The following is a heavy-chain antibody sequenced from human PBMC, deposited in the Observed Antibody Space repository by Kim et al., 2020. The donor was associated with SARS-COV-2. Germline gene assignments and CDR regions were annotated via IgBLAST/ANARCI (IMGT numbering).Heavy chain of an antibody. D-gene: IGHD2-2*01. V-gene: IGHV4-39*01. CDR2: IYYSGST. CDR3: ASHVVVPAAMLFGGGYYFDY. J-gene: IGHJ4*02. Sequence: SETLSLTCTVSGGSISSSSYYWGWIRQPPGKGLEWIGSIYYSGSTYYNPSLKSRVTISVDTSKNQFSLKLSSVTAADTAVYYCASHVVVPAAMLFGGGYYFDYWGQGTLVTVSS. CDR1: GGSISSSSYY.